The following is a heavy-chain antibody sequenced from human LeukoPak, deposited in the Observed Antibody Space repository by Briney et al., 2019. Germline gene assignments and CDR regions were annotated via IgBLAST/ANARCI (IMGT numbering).Heavy chain of an antibody. CDR2: ISYSGST. D-gene: IGHD3-3*01. CDR1: GGSISSYY. Sequence: SSETLSLTCTVSGGSISSYYWSWIRQPPGKGLEWIGFISYSGSTTPHPSLKSRVTISADTSKNQFSLRLRSVTATDTAVYYCARHGGSGSFDYWGQGTLVTVSS. V-gene: IGHV4-59*08. J-gene: IGHJ4*02. CDR3: ARHGGSGSFDY.